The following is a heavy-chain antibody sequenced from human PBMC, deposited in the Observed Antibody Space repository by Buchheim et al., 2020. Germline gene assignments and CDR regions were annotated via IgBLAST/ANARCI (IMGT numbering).Heavy chain of an antibody. CDR1: GFTFSSYW. D-gene: IGHD4-17*01. J-gene: IGHJ4*02. CDR2: IKQDGREK. Sequence: EVQLVESGGGLVQPRGSLRLSCATSGFTFSSYWMSWVRQAPGKGLGWVANIKQDGREKYYVDSVKGRFTISRANATNSLFLQMSSLRAEDTAVYYCARVGSLDDYGDYDIYYFDYWGQGTL. CDR3: ARVGSLDDYGDYDIYYFDY. V-gene: IGHV3-7*01.